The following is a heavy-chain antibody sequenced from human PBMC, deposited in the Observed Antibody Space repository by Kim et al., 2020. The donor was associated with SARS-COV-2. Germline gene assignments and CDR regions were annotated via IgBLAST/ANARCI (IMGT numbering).Heavy chain of an antibody. CDR2: IYYSGST. D-gene: IGHD6-13*01. CDR1: GGSISSYY. J-gene: IGHJ6*01. V-gene: IGHV4-59*01. CDR3: ARDRIAAAGSSLYGMDV. Sequence: SETLSLTCTVSGGSISSYYWSWIRQPPGKGLEWIGYIYYSGSTNYNPSLKSRVTISVDTSKNQFSLKLSSVTAADTAVYYCARDRIAAAGSSLYGMDVWG.